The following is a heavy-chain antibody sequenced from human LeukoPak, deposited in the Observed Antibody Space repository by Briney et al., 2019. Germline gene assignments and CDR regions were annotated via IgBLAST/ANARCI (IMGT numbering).Heavy chain of an antibody. D-gene: IGHD3-22*01. V-gene: IGHV4-34*01. J-gene: IGHJ4*02. CDR2: IYYSGST. CDR3: ARAQITMIVEYYFDY. CDR1: GGSSSDYY. Sequence: SETLSLTCAVYGGSSSDYYWNWIRQPPGKGLEWIGSIYYSGSTYYNPSLKSRVTISVDTSKNQFSLKLSSVTAADTAVYYCARAQITMIVEYYFDYWGQGTLVTVSS.